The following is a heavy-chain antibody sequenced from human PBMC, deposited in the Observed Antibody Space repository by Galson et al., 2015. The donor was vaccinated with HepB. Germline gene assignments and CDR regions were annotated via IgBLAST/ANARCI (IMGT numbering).Heavy chain of an antibody. V-gene: IGHV2-70*04. D-gene: IGHD2/OR15-2a*01. CDR2: IDWDDDK. CDR3: ARSSIAKRPYYFDY. Sequence: PALVNPTQTLTLTCTFSGFSPRTSGMRVSWIRQPPGKALEWLARIDWDDDKFYSTSLKTRLTISKDTSKNQVVLTMTNMDPVDTATYYCARSSIAKRPYYFDYWCQGTLVTVSS. J-gene: IGHJ4*02. CDR1: GFSPRTSGMR.